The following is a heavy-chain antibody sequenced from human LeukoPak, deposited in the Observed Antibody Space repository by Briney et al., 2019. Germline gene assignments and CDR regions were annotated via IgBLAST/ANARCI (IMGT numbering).Heavy chain of an antibody. CDR3: AREKGWFGELSRLQYYYYMDV. V-gene: IGHV3-53*01. Sequence: GGSLRLSCAASGLIVSNNYMNWVRLAPGKGPEWVSIIYSGGSTHYADSVKGRFTVSRDNSKNTLYLQMNSLRAEDTAVYYCAREKGWFGELSRLQYYYYMDVWGKGTTVTISS. CDR1: GLIVSNNY. D-gene: IGHD3-10*01. J-gene: IGHJ6*03. CDR2: IYSGGST.